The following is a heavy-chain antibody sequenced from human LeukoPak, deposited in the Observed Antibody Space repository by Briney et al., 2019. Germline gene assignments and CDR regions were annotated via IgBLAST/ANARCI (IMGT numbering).Heavy chain of an antibody. D-gene: IGHD6-13*01. CDR3: AKTRPLDSSSWSHGDY. J-gene: IGHJ4*02. V-gene: IGHV3-74*01. CDR1: GNYW. Sequence: PGGSLRLSCAASGNYWMHWVRQVPGKGLVWVSHINSDGSWTSYADSVKGRFTISRDNSKNTLYLQMNSLRAEDTAVYYCAKTRPLDSSSWSHGDYWGQGTLVTVSS. CDR2: INSDGSWT.